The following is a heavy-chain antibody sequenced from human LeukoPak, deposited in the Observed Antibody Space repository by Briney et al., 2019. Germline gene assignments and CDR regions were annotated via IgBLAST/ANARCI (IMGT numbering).Heavy chain of an antibody. V-gene: IGHV1-2*02. CDR2: INPNSGGT. J-gene: IGHJ4*02. CDR1: GYTFTGYY. D-gene: IGHD3-10*01. CDR3: AKATYKPRSISMLRGVNQGVLGASDY. Sequence: ASVKVSCKASGYTFTGYYMHWVRQAPGQGLEWMGWINPNSGGTYYAQKFQGRVTMTRDTSISTAYMELSRLRSDDTAVYYCAKATYKPRSISMLRGVNQGVLGASDYWGQGTLVTVSS.